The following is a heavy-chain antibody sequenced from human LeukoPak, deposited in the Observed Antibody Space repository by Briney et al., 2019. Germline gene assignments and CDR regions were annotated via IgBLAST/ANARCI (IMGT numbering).Heavy chain of an antibody. CDR3: ARDTDTALDV. CDR1: GFTLSDHY. J-gene: IGHJ6*02. Sequence: PGGSLRLSCVASGFTLSDHYMDWVRQAPGEGLEWISRTKNRANSHVTQYAASVNGRFIASRDDSKNSLFLQMNSLKAEDTAVYYCARDTDTALDVWGQGTTVTVSS. V-gene: IGHV3-72*01. CDR2: TKNRANSHVT.